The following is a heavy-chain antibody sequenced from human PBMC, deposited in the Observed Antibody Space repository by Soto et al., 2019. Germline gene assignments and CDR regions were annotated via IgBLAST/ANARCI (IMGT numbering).Heavy chain of an antibody. D-gene: IGHD4-17*01. CDR1: GFTFSSYS. CDR3: AKIYGDYVYYYYYMDV. CDR2: ISSSSSYI. Sequence: GGSLRLSCAASGFTFSSYSMNWVRQAPGKGLEWVSAISSSSSYIYYADSVKGRFTISRDNSKNTLYLQMNSLRAEDTAVYYCAKIYGDYVYYYYYMDVWGKGTTVTVSS. V-gene: IGHV3-21*04. J-gene: IGHJ6*03.